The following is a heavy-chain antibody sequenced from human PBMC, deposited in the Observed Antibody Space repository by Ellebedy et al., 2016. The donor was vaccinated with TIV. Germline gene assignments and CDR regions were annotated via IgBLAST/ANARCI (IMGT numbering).Heavy chain of an antibody. J-gene: IGHJ4*02. V-gene: IGHV1-69*10. CDR1: GGTFSSYG. D-gene: IGHD4-23*01. CDR2: IIPMLGKA. CDR3: ARVGNYYGGNPSYYFDY. Sequence: AASVKVSCKASGGTFSSYGISWVRQAPGQGLEWMGGIIPMLGKANYAQKFQGRVTITADDSTSTAYMELSSLRSEDTAAYYCARVGNYYGGNPSYYFDYWGQGTLVTVSS.